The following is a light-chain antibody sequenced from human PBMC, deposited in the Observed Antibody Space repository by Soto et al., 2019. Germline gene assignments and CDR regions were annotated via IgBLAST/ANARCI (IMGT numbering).Light chain of an antibody. Sequence: EIVMTQSPATLSVSPGERATLSCRASQSVSSNVAWYQQKPGQAPRLLIYGGSTRATGIPARFSGSGSGTEFTLTISSLQSEDFAVYYCQQYNNWPSWTFGQGTKVDIK. J-gene: IGKJ1*01. V-gene: IGKV3-15*01. CDR3: QQYNNWPSWT. CDR2: GGS. CDR1: QSVSSN.